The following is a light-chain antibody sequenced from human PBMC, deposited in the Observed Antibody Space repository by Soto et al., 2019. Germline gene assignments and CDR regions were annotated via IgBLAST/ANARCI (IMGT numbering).Light chain of an antibody. V-gene: IGKV3-15*01. CDR1: QSVSSN. CDR2: GAV. Sequence: EILMTQSPVTLSVSPGERATLSCRASQSVSSNLAWYQQKPGQAPSLLIYGAVTRATGIPARFSGTGSGTEFTLTISRLEPEDFAVYYCQQYGSSPGWTFGQGTKVEIK. J-gene: IGKJ1*01. CDR3: QQYGSSPGWT.